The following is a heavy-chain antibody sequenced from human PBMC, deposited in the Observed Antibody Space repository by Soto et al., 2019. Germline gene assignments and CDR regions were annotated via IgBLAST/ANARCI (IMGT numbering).Heavy chain of an antibody. CDR3: ARERGRYCSGESCYPFGP. Sequence: SETLSLTCAVYGGAFRGYYWSWIRQPPGKGLEWLGEINDSGSTNYNPSLKSRITISLDTSKKEISLRLSSVTAADTAVYYCARERGRYCSGESCYPFGPWGQGALVT. CDR2: INDSGST. J-gene: IGHJ5*02. D-gene: IGHD2-15*01. V-gene: IGHV4-34*01. CDR1: GGAFRGYY.